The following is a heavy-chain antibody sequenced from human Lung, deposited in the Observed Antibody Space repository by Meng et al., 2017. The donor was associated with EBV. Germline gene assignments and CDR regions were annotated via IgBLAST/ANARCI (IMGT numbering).Heavy chain of an antibody. V-gene: IGHV7-4-1*02. J-gene: IGHJ4*02. Sequence: QGAHVQSSVTFKTTGASGKVYCKASGYSFTSYAMNGVRHAPGQGLEWMGWINTNTGTPTYAQGFTGRFVFTLDTSVSTAYLQISSLKAEDTAVYYRARGVVGATSGDYRGQGTLVTVSS. CDR1: GYSFTSYA. CDR2: INTNTGTP. CDR3: ARGVVGATSGDY. D-gene: IGHD1-26*01.